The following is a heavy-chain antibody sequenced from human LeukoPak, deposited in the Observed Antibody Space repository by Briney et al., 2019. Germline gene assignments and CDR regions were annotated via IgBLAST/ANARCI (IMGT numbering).Heavy chain of an antibody. D-gene: IGHD2-15*01. CDR2: IIPIFGTA. J-gene: IGHJ6*02. CDR3: ARDLIPDAYIVDGPLNYYYYYGMDV. V-gene: IGHV1-69*01. CDR1: GGTFSSYA. Sequence: SVKVSCKASGGTFSSYAISWVRQAPGQGLEWMGGIIPIFGTANYAQKFQGRVTITADEPTSTAYMELSSLRSEDTAVYYCARDLIPDAYIVDGPLNYYYYYGMDVWGQGTTVTVSS.